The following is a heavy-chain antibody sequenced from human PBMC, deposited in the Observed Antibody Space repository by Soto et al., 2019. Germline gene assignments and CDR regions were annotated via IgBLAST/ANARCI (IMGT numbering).Heavy chain of an antibody. D-gene: IGHD6-19*01. CDR3: ARVLFRSWYSSGWYDAFDI. CDR2: ISADNGNT. V-gene: IGHV1-18*01. J-gene: IGHJ3*02. CDR1: GFIFTSSA. Sequence: ASVKVSCKTSGFIFTSSAVQWVRQARGQGLEWMGWISADNGNTNYAQKLQGRVTMTTDTSTSTAYMELRSLRSDDTAVYYCARVLFRSWYSSGWYDAFDIWGQGTMVTVSS.